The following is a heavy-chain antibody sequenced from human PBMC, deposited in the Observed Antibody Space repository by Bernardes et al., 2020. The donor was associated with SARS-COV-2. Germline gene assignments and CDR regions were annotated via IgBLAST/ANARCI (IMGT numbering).Heavy chain of an antibody. Sequence: GGSLRLSCIASGFTFSNYRMSWVRQAPGKGLEWVANIKQDGSEKYYVDSVKGRFNISRDNAKNSVYLQMSSLRAEDTAVYYCAKNAKYSSSSMEVWGQGTTVTIS. J-gene: IGHJ6*02. D-gene: IGHD6-6*01. CDR3: AKNAKYSSSSMEV. V-gene: IGHV3-7*01. CDR2: IKQDGSEK. CDR1: GFTFSNYR.